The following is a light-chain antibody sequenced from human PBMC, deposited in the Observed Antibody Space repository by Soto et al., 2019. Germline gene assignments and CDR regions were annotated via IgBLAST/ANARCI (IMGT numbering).Light chain of an antibody. CDR3: QKYNSVPRT. J-gene: IGKJ1*01. V-gene: IGKV1-27*01. CDR1: QAISNY. Sequence: DIQMTQSPSSLSASVGDRVTITCRASQAISNYLAWYQQKPGKVPKLLIYAASTLQSGVPSRFSGSGSGTDFTLTISSLQPEDVATYYCQKYNSVPRTFGQGTEVEIK. CDR2: AAS.